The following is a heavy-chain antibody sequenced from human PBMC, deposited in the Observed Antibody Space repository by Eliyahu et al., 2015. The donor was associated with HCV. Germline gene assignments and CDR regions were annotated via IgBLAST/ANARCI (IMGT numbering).Heavy chain of an antibody. J-gene: IGHJ6*02. Sequence: EVQLVESGGGLVQPGGSLRLSCAASGFTFXKXXMXWVRQAPGKGLEWVANIKQDGSEKHYVDSVKGRFTISRDNAKNSLYLQMNSLRAEDTAVYYCARDPHVLRFLEWLSAPRYGMDVWGQGTTVTVSS. CDR2: IKQDGSEK. CDR1: GFTFXKXX. CDR3: ARDPHVLRFLEWLSAPRYGMDV. V-gene: IGHV3-7*03. D-gene: IGHD3-3*01.